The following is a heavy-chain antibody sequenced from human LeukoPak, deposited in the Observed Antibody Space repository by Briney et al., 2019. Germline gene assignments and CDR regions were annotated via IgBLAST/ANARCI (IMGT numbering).Heavy chain of an antibody. Sequence: GGSLRLSCAASGFTFSSYGMSWVRQAPGKGLEWVSIISGSGGNTYYADSVKGRFTISRDNSKNTLYLQMNSLRAEDTAVYYCAKALGYCSSTTCYHAFDIWGQGTMVTVSS. CDR2: ISGSGGNT. D-gene: IGHD2-2*01. V-gene: IGHV3-23*01. CDR1: GFTFSSYG. CDR3: AKALGYCSSTTCYHAFDI. J-gene: IGHJ3*02.